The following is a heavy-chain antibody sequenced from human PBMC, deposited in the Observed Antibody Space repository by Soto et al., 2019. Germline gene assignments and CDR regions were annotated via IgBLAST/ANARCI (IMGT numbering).Heavy chain of an antibody. CDR2: IWYDGSNK. V-gene: IGHV3-33*01. CDR3: ARDSLDFWSGYTQANDY. CDR1: GFTFSTYG. Sequence: GGSLRLSCAASGFTFSTYGMHWVRQAPGKGLEWVAVIWYDGSNKYYADSVKGRFTISRDNSKNTLYLQMNSLRAEDTAVYYCARDSLDFWSGYTQANDYWGQGTLVTVSS. J-gene: IGHJ4*02. D-gene: IGHD3-3*01.